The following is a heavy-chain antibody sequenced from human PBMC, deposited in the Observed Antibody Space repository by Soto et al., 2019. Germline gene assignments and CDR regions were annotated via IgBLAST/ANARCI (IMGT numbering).Heavy chain of an antibody. CDR3: ARRRSSSGWLDY. Sequence: PSETLSLTCTVSGCSISSSSYYWGWIRQPPGKGLEWIGSIYYSGSTYYNPSLKSRVTISVDTSKNQYSLKLSSVTAADTAVYYCARRRSSSGWLDYWGQRTPVTVSS. D-gene: IGHD6-19*01. CDR1: GCSISSSSYY. V-gene: IGHV4-39*01. J-gene: IGHJ4*02. CDR2: IYYSGST.